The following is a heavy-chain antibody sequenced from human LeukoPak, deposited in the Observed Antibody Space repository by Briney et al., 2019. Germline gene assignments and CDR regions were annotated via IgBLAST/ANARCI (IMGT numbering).Heavy chain of an antibody. D-gene: IGHD2-15*01. CDR2: IKEDGSEK. CDR1: GITFSRSW. J-gene: IGHJ4*02. V-gene: IGHV3-7*04. Sequence: GGSLRLSCAASGITFSRSWMSWVRQAPGKGLEWVAFIKEDGSEKYYVDSVKGRFTISRDNAENSLYLQMNSLRAEDMAVYYCARDRGGRTGLDDWGQGTLVTVSS. CDR3: ARDRGGRTGLDD.